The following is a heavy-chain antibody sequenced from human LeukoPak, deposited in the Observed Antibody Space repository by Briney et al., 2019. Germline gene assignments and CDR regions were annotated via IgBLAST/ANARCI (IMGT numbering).Heavy chain of an antibody. CDR3: AKDKSPWAYYFDY. V-gene: IGHV3-23*01. Sequence: GGSLRLSCAASGFTFTTYTMTWVRQAPGKGLEWVSAISGSGGRTNYADSVKGRVNISRDNSKNTLYLEMDSLRAEDTAVYYCAKDKSPWAYYFDYWGQGTLVTVSS. CDR2: ISGSGGRT. CDR1: GFTFTTYT. J-gene: IGHJ4*02. D-gene: IGHD1-26*01.